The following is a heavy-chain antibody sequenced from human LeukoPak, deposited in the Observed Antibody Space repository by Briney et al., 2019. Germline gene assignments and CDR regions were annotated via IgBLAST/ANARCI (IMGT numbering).Heavy chain of an antibody. CDR2: IYHSGST. CDR3: ARDDYGDYVLGY. J-gene: IGHJ4*02. D-gene: IGHD4-17*01. V-gene: IGHV4-38-2*02. CDR1: GYSISSGYY. Sequence: SETLSLTCTVSGYSISSGYYWGWIRQPPGKGLEWIGSIYHSGSTYYNPSLKSRVTISVDTSKNQFSLKLSSVTAADTAVYYCARDDYGDYVLGYWGQGTLVTASS.